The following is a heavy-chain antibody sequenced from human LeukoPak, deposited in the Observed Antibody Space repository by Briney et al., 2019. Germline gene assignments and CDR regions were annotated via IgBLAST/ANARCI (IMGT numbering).Heavy chain of an antibody. CDR3: AKYTGSYPWRYYFDY. Sequence: GGSLRLSCAASGFTFSGYAMTWVRQAPGKGLEWVSAISGNGVNTYYADSVKGRFTISRDNSRDTVSLQMSSLRAEDTALYYCAKYTGSYPWRYYFDYWGQGTRVTVSS. V-gene: IGHV3-23*01. CDR1: GFTFSGYA. CDR2: ISGNGVNT. J-gene: IGHJ4*02. D-gene: IGHD1-26*01.